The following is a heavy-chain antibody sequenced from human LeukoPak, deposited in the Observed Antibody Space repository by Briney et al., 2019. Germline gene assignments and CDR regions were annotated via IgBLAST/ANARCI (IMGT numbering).Heavy chain of an antibody. D-gene: IGHD1-26*01. CDR3: ASGSPAGDY. CDR1: GFTFSDYY. Sequence: GGSLRLSCAASGFTFSDYYMNWVRQAPGKGLEWVSSISSSSRYIYYADSVKGRFTISRDNAKNSLFLQMNSLRAEDTAVYYCASGSPAGDYWGQGTLVTVSS. V-gene: IGHV3-21*01. CDR2: ISSSSRYI. J-gene: IGHJ4*02.